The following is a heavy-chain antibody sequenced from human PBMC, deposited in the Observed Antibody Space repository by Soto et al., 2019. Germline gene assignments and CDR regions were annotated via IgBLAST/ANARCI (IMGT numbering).Heavy chain of an antibody. CDR1: GFTFSGSA. J-gene: IGHJ4*02. CDR2: IRTKAMSYAT. D-gene: IGHD1-26*01. V-gene: IGHV3-73*02. Sequence: EAQLVESGGGLVQPGGSLKLSCAASGFTFSGSAIHWVRQASGKGLEWVGRIRTKAMSYATEYAASVKGRFTISRDDSKNTAYLQMNSLTTEDTAVYYCTSHSGSYGSVYWGQGTLVTVSS. CDR3: TSHSGSYGSVY.